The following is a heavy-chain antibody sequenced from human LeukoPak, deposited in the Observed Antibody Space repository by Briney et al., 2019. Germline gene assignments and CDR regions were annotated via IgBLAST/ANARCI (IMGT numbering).Heavy chain of an antibody. CDR2: IYGGGST. Sequence: GGSLRLSCAASGFTVSSNSMSWVRQAPGLGLEWVSVIYGGGSTYYADSVKGRFTISRDNSKSTLYLQMNSLRAEDTAVYYCARGLGRVVPAALDHWGQGTLVTVSS. D-gene: IGHD2-2*01. V-gene: IGHV3-66*01. CDR3: ARGLGRVVPAALDH. J-gene: IGHJ4*02. CDR1: GFTVSSNS.